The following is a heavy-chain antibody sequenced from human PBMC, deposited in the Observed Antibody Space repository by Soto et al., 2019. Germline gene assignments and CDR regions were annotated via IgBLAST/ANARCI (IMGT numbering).Heavy chain of an antibody. V-gene: IGHV4-59*01. CDR3: ASHYRRRGWEWATEPLFDY. D-gene: IGHD6-19*01. CDR1: GGSISSYY. Sequence: WETLSLTCTVSGGSISSYYWSWIRQPPGKGLEWIGYIYYSGSTNYNPSLKSRVTISVDTSKNQFSLKLSSVTAADTAVYYCASHYRRRGWEWATEPLFDYWGQGTLVTVSS. CDR2: IYYSGST. J-gene: IGHJ4*02.